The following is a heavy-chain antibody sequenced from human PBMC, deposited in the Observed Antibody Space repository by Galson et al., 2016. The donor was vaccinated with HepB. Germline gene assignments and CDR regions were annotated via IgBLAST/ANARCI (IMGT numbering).Heavy chain of an antibody. J-gene: IGHJ5*02. Sequence: SLRLSCAASGFTFSTYTMNWVRQAPGKGLEWVSSISSSSFFIYYADTVKGRFTISRDNANNSLYLQMNSLRAEDTAVYYCARGESIFAPWGQGTLVTVSS. V-gene: IGHV3-21*01. CDR3: ARGESIFAP. CDR1: GFTFSTYT. CDR2: ISSSSFFI. D-gene: IGHD3-3*01.